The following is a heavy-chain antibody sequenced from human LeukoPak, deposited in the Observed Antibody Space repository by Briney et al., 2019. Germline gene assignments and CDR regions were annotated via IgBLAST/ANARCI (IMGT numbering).Heavy chain of an antibody. J-gene: IGHJ4*02. D-gene: IGHD6-6*01. CDR2: IRYDGSNK. CDR1: GFTFSSYG. CDR3: AKEAIAARPGLGFGYFDY. Sequence: GGSLRLSCAASGFTFSSYGMHWVRQAPDKGLEWVAFIRYDGSNKYYADSVKGRFTISRDNSKNTLYLQMNSLRAEDTAVYYCAKEAIAARPGLGFGYFDYWGQGTLVTVSS. V-gene: IGHV3-30*02.